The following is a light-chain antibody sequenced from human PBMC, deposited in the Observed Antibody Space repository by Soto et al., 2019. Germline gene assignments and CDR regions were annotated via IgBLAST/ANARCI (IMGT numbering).Light chain of an antibody. J-gene: IGKJ1*01. V-gene: IGKV3-15*01. CDR2: GAS. CDR1: QSIRDY. Sequence: EILMTQSPSTLSASPGDRVTLSCRASQSIRDYLAWYQQKPGQAPRLLICGASTLDAGIPARFSGNGSGREFTLTISSLQPEDYAAYYCQQYLTWPCTFGQGTKVEI. CDR3: QQYLTWPCT.